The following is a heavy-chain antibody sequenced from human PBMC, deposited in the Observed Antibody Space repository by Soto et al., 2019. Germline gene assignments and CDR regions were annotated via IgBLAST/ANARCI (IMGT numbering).Heavy chain of an antibody. CDR1: GGSISSSNW. J-gene: IGHJ6*02. D-gene: IGHD6-6*01. V-gene: IGHV4-4*02. Sequence: QVQLQESGPGLVKPSGTLSLTCAVSGGSISSSNWWSWVRQPPGKGLEWIGEIYHSGSTNYNPSLKRRITIAVDKSKSQFSLKLSSVTAADTAVYYCACLSIAARPYYYYYGMDVGGQGTTVTVSS. CDR3: ACLSIAARPYYYYYGMDV. CDR2: IYHSGST.